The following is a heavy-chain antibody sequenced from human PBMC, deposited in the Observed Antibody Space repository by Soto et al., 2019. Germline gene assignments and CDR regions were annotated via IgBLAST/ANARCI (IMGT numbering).Heavy chain of an antibody. J-gene: IGHJ4*02. CDR1: GGTFNNYA. CDR2: IIPIIGTA. CDR3: ARGGVDVVATSAFDY. V-gene: IGHV1-69*01. D-gene: IGHD5-12*01. Sequence: QVQLVQSGAEVKKPGSSVKVSCKASGGTFNNYAISWVRQAPGQGLEWMGGIIPIIGTADYAHKFQGRLAISAEESTGTTFMELSSLRSEDTAVYYCARGGVDVVATSAFDYWGQGTLVTVSS.